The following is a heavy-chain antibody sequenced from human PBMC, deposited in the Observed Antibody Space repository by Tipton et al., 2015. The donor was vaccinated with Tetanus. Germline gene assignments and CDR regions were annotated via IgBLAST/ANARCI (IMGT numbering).Heavy chain of an antibody. Sequence: TLSLTCTVSGGSVSSGSYFWAWIRQPPGKGLEWIGSINYSGSTYYNPSLKSRVTISVDTSKNQFSLKLSSVTAADTAVYYCARAEVNFTTAPPGYYNVYYYYGMDVWGQGTTVTVSS. J-gene: IGHJ6*02. CDR3: ARAEVNFTTAPPGYYNVYYYYGMDV. CDR2: INYSGST. D-gene: IGHD3-9*01. CDR1: GGSVSSGSYF. V-gene: IGHV4-39*07.